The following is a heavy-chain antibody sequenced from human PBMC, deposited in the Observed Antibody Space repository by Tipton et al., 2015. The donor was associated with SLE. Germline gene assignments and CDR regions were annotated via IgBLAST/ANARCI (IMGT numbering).Heavy chain of an antibody. Sequence: QLVQSGAEVKKPGASVKVSCKASGYTFTGYYMHWVRQAPGQGLEWMGWINPNSGGTNYAQKFQGRVTMTRDTSISTAYMELSRLRSDDTAVYSCARDLYDSSGVFDIWGQGTMVTVSS. CDR3: ARDLYDSSGVFDI. D-gene: IGHD3-22*01. V-gene: IGHV1-2*02. CDR1: GYTFTGYY. J-gene: IGHJ3*02. CDR2: INPNSGGT.